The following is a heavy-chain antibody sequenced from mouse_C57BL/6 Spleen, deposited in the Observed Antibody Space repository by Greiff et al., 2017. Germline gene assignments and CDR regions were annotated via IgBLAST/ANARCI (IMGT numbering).Heavy chain of an antibody. CDR2: LNPSTGGT. Sequence: VQLQQSGPELVKPGASVKISCKASGYSFTGYYMNWVKQSPEKSLEWIGELNPSTGGTTYNQKFKAKATLTVDKSSSTAYMQLKSLTSEDSAVYYCARFLYDGYYRDAMDYWGQGTSVTVSS. CDR3: ARFLYDGYYRDAMDY. CDR1: GYSFTGYY. J-gene: IGHJ4*01. D-gene: IGHD2-3*01. V-gene: IGHV1-42*01.